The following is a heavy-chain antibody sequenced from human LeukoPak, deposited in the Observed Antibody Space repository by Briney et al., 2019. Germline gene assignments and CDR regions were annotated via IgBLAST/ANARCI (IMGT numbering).Heavy chain of an antibody. CDR2: VYTSGST. CDR1: GGSINSYY. Sequence: SETLSLTCTVSGGSINSYYYHWIRQPAGKGLVWIGRVYTSGSTNYIPSLKSRLTMSVDTSKNQFSLKLSSVTAADTAVYYCAGTYCNATTCPLYYMDVWGKGTTVTVSS. V-gene: IGHV4-4*07. J-gene: IGHJ6*03. D-gene: IGHD2-2*01. CDR3: AGTYCNATTCPLYYMDV.